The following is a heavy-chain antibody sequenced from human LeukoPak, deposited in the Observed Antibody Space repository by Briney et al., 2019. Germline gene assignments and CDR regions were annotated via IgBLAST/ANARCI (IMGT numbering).Heavy chain of an antibody. CDR1: GYTFTGYY. CDR3: ASPTPGLRFLEWLQFDY. J-gene: IGHJ4*02. Sequence: GASVKVSCKASGYTFTGYYMHWVRQAPGQGLEWMGSINPNSGGTNYAQKFQGRVTMTRDTSISTAYMELSRLRSDDTAVYYCASPTPGLRFLEWLQFDYWGQGTLVTVSS. D-gene: IGHD3-3*01. V-gene: IGHV1-2*02. CDR2: INPNSGGT.